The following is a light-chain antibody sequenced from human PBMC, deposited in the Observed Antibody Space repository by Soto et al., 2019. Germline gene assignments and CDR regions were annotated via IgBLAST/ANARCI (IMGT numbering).Light chain of an antibody. CDR1: QSVRSN. CDR3: QQYNNWHWT. J-gene: IGKJ1*01. V-gene: IGKV3-15*01. Sequence: EIVMTQSPATLSVSPGERATVSCRASQSVRSNLAWYQQKPGQAPRLLIYGASTRATGIPARFSGSGSGTEFTLTISSLQSEDFAVYYCQQYNNWHWTFGQGTKVDVK. CDR2: GAS.